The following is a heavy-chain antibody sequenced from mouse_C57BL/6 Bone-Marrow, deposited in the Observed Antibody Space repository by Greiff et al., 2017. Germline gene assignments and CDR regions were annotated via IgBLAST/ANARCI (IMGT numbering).Heavy chain of an antibody. Sequence: QVQLKQPGAELVMPGASVKLSCKASGYTFTSYWMHWVKQRPGQGLEWIGEIDPSDSYTNYNQKFKGKSTLTVDKSSSTAYMQLSSLTSEDSAVYYCASEGYGNGDFDYWGQGTTLTVSS. CDR1: GYTFTSYW. CDR2: IDPSDSYT. J-gene: IGHJ2*01. D-gene: IGHD2-10*02. CDR3: ASEGYGNGDFDY. V-gene: IGHV1-69*01.